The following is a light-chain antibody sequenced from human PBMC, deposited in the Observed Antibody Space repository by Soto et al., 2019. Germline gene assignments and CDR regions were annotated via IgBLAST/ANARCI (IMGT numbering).Light chain of an antibody. CDR2: DVN. V-gene: IGLV2-11*01. Sequence: QSALTQPPSVSGSPGQSVTISCTGTSSDVGGFNSVSWYQQHPGKAPKLMIYDVNKRPSGVPDRFSGSKSGSTASLTISGLQAEDEADYYCCSYAGSYSYAFATGTKVTVL. CDR1: SSDVGGFNS. J-gene: IGLJ1*01. CDR3: CSYAGSYSYA.